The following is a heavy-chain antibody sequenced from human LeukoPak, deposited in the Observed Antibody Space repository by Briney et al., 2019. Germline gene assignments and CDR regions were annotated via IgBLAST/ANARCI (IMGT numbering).Heavy chain of an antibody. J-gene: IGHJ4*02. V-gene: IGHV3-21*01. CDR3: ARDREKAPAANPFAN. CDR2: ISSSSSYI. CDR1: GFTFSSYS. D-gene: IGHD2-2*01. Sequence: PGGSLRLSCAASGFTFSSYSMNWVRQAPGKGLEWVSSISSSSSYIYYADSVKGRFTISRDNAKNSLYLQMNSLRAEDTAVYYCARDREKAPAANPFANWGQGTLVTVSS.